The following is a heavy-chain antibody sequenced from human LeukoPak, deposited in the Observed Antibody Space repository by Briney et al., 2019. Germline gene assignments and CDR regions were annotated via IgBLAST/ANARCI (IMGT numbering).Heavy chain of an antibody. D-gene: IGHD6-19*01. CDR2: IYSGGST. Sequence: GGSLRLSCAASGFTVSSNYMSWVRQAPGEGLEWVSVIYSGGSTYYADSVKGRFTISRDNSKNTLYLQMNSLRAEDTPVYYCARDGTGYSSGWYLYTDVCGKGTTATVYS. J-gene: IGHJ6*03. CDR1: GFTVSSNY. CDR3: ARDGTGYSSGWYLYTDV. V-gene: IGHV3-53*01.